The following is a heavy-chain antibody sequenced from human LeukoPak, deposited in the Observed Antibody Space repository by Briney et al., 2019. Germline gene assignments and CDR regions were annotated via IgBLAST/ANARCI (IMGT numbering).Heavy chain of an antibody. CDR1: GYTFTIFA. CDR3: ARYDTGNEFDY. CDR2: INAGNGNT. V-gene: IGHV1-3*01. Sequence: ASVKVSCKASGYTFTIFAMHWVRQAPGQRLEWMGWINAGNGNTKYSQKFQGRVTITRDTSANTVYMELSSLRAEDTAVYFCARYDTGNEFDYWGQGTLVTVSS. D-gene: IGHD1-1*01. J-gene: IGHJ4*02.